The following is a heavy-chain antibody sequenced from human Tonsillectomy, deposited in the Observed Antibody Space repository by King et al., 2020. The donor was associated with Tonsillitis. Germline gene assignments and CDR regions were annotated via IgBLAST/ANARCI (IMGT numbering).Heavy chain of an antibody. CDR2: IRSKAYGGTT. CDR3: ARDAVTLPKPCYFDL. D-gene: IGHD2-21*02. CDR1: GFTFRDFA. J-gene: IGHJ2*01. Sequence: VQLVESGGGLVQPGRSLRLSCTASGFTFRDFAMNWVRQAPGKGLEWVGFIRSKAYGGTTEYAASVKGRFTISRDDSKSIAYLQMNSLKIEDTAVYWCARDAVTLPKPCYFDLWGRGTLVTVSS. V-gene: IGHV3-49*04.